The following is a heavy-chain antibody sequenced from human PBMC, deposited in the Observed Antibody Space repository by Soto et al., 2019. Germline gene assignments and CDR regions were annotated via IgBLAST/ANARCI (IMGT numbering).Heavy chain of an antibody. V-gene: IGHV4-34*01. CDR2: ICHSGST. D-gene: IGHD2-2*02. CDR3: ARRYCNSTSCYTIDY. J-gene: IGHJ4*02. CDR1: GESFSGYY. Sequence: QVQLQQWGAGLLKPSETLSLTCAVYGESFSGYYWTWIRQPPGKGLEWIGEICHSGSTNYNPSLKSRVTISVDTSKNQFSLKLSSVTAADTAVYYCARRYCNSTSCYTIDYWGQGTLVTVSS.